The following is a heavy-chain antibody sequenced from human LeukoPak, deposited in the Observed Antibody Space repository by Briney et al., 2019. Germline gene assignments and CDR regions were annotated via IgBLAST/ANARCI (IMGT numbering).Heavy chain of an antibody. Sequence: GASVKVSCKASGYXFTGYYMHWVRQAPGQGLEWMGWINPNSGDTKYAQKFQGRVTMTRDTSISTAYMELSRLRSDDTAVYYCATQRGSYRWGTDFDYWGQGTLVTVSS. CDR3: ATQRGSYRWGTDFDY. D-gene: IGHD3-16*01. J-gene: IGHJ4*02. V-gene: IGHV1-2*02. CDR2: INPNSGDT. CDR1: GYXFTGYY.